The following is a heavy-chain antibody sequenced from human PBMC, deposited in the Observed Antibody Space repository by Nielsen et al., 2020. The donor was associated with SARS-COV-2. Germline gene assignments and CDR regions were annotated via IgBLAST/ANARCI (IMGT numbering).Heavy chain of an antibody. V-gene: IGHV3-74*01. J-gene: IGHJ4*02. CDR1: GFTFSNYW. CDR2: IHSDGRST. Sequence: GESLKISCAASGFTFSNYWMHWVRRAPGKGLVWVSRIHSDGRSTSFADSVKGRFTISRDNAKNTLYLQMNSLRAEDTAVYYCARDPGLDYFDYWGQGTLLTVSS. D-gene: IGHD6-6*01. CDR3: ARDPGLDYFDY.